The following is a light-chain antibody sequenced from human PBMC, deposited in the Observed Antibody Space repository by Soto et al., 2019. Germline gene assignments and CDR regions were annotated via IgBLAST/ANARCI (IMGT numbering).Light chain of an antibody. CDR1: QSVDSS. J-gene: IGKJ2*01. CDR2: DAA. V-gene: IGKV3-11*01. CDR3: QQRGA. Sequence: EVVLTQSPATLSLCPGERATLSCRASQSVDSSLAWYQQKLGQAPRLLIYDAANRATGIPGRFSGSGSGTDFTLTISSREPEDFAVYYCQQRGAFGQGTKVEIK.